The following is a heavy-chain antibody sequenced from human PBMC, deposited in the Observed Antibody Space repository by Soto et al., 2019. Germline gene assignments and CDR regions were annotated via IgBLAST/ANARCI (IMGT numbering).Heavy chain of an antibody. D-gene: IGHD2-2*01. CDR1: GFTFRSYA. CDR3: ARILEAEVPAAIVGYFDY. CDR2: ISVSGGTT. J-gene: IGHJ4*02. Sequence: PGGSLRLSCAASGFTFRSYAMNWVRQAPGRGLEWVSGISVSGGTTYYADSVKGRFTISRDNAKNTLYLQMNSLRAEDTAVYYCARILEAEVPAAIVGYFDYWGQGXLVTVSS. V-gene: IGHV3-23*01.